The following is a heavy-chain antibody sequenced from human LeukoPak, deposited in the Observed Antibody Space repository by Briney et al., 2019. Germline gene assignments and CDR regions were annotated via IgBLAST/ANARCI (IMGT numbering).Heavy chain of an antibody. CDR1: GFSFSSYA. J-gene: IGHJ4*02. CDR2: ISYDVSNK. Sequence: GGSLRLSCAASGFSFSSYAMHWVRQAPGKGLEWVAVISYDVSNKYYADSVKGRFTISRDNSKNTLYLQMNSLRAEDTAVYYCARAVADGYFDYWGRGTLVTVSS. V-gene: IGHV3-30-3*01. D-gene: IGHD6-19*01. CDR3: ARAVADGYFDY.